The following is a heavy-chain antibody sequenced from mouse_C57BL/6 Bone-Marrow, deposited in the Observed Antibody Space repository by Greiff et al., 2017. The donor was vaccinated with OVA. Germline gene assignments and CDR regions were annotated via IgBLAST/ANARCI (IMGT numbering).Heavy chain of an antibody. CDR2: IHPNSGST. Sequence: QVQLQQPGAELVKPGASVKLSCKASGYTFTSYWMHWVKQRPGQGLEWIGMIHPNSGSTNYNEKFKSKATLTVDKSSSTAYMQLSSLTSEDSAVYYCARYGYDVWFAYWGQGTLVTVSA. D-gene: IGHD2-2*01. V-gene: IGHV1-64*01. CDR3: ARYGYDVWFAY. J-gene: IGHJ3*01. CDR1: GYTFTSYW.